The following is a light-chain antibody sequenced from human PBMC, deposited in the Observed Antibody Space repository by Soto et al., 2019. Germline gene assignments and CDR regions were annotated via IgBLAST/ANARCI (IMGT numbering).Light chain of an antibody. CDR1: SSDIGSYNL. CDR2: EVT. CDR3: CSYASGNSYV. Sequence: QSALTQLVSVSGSPLQSITISCTGTSSDIGSYNLVSWYQQHPGKAPKLMIYEVTKRPSGVSNRFSGSKSGDTASLTISGLQAEDEADYYCCSYASGNSYVFGTGTKVTVL. J-gene: IGLJ1*01. V-gene: IGLV2-23*02.